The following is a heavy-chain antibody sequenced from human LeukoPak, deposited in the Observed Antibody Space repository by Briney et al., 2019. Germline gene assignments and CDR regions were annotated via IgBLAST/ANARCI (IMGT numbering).Heavy chain of an antibody. CDR1: GFSLGGHW. CDR3: ARVNWIGVLFDC. V-gene: IGHV3-7*04. CDR2: INQNGSLT. J-gene: IGHJ5*01. Sequence: GGSLRLSCVASGFSLGGHWMTWARQAPGKGLEWVATINQNGSLTYYVDSVEGRFTISRDNAMKSLFLQMNSLRGEDVGVYYCARVNWIGVLFDCWGQGTPVTVSS. D-gene: IGHD1-1*01.